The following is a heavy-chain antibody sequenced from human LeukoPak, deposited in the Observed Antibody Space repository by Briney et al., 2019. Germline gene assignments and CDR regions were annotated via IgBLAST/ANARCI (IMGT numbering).Heavy chain of an antibody. CDR3: ARDRRRFIGY. CDR2: INPNSGAT. Sequence: GASVKVSCKASGYTFTGYYIHWVRQAAGQGLEWVGWINPNSGATNYAQEFQGRVTMNRDTSISTADMELSRLRSDDTAVYYCARDRRRFIGYWGQGTLVTVSS. D-gene: IGHD2-15*01. CDR1: GYTFTGYY. J-gene: IGHJ4*02. V-gene: IGHV1-2*02.